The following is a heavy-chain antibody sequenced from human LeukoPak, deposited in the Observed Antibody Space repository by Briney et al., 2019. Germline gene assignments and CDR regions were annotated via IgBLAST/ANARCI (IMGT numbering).Heavy chain of an antibody. D-gene: IGHD1-7*01. Sequence: PGGSLRLSCATSGFTFRSHAMHWVRQSPGKGLEWVANIKQDGSEKYYVDSVKGRFTISRDNAKNSLSLQMNGLRVEDTAVYYCARAGSFWHYVYWGQGTLVTVSS. CDR1: GFTFRSHA. CDR3: ARAGSFWHYVY. CDR2: IKQDGSEK. J-gene: IGHJ4*02. V-gene: IGHV3-7*01.